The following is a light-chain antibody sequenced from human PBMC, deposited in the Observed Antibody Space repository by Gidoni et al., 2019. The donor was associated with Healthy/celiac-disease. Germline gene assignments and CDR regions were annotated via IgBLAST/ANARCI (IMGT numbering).Light chain of an antibody. CDR1: QSVSSY. Sequence: IALTQSPSTLSLSPGERATLSCRASQSVSSYLAWYQQKPGQAPRLLIYDASNRATGIPARFSGSGSGTDFTLTISSLEPEDFAVYYCQQRSNWLLITFGQGTRLEIK. V-gene: IGKV3-11*01. CDR3: QQRSNWLLIT. J-gene: IGKJ5*01. CDR2: DAS.